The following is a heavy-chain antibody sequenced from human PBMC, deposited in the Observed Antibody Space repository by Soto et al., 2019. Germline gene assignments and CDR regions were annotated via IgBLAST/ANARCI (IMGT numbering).Heavy chain of an antibody. CDR1: GFSLSTNGMC. J-gene: IGHJ3*02. D-gene: IGHD6-19*01. V-gene: IGHV4-61*08. CDR3: ARVYSSGYNDAFDI. Sequence: GSGPTLVNPTQTLTLTCTFSGFSLSTNGMCVSWIRQPPGKGLEWIGYIYYSGSTNYNPSLKSRVTISVDTSKNQFSLKLSSVTAADTAVYYCARVYSSGYNDAFDIWGQGTMVTVSS. CDR2: IYYSGST.